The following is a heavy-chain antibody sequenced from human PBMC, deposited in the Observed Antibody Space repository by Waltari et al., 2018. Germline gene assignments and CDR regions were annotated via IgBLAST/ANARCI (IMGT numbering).Heavy chain of an antibody. Sequence: QVQLVESGGGVVQPGRSLRLSCAASGFTFSSYAMHWVRQAPGKGLEWVAVISYDGSNKYYADSVKGRFTISRDNSKNTLYLQMNSLRAEDTAVYYCARDTSIYYCMDVWGKGTTVTVSS. CDR2: ISYDGSNK. V-gene: IGHV3-30*01. CDR1: GFTFSSYA. J-gene: IGHJ6*03. D-gene: IGHD3-3*02. CDR3: ARDTSIYYCMDV.